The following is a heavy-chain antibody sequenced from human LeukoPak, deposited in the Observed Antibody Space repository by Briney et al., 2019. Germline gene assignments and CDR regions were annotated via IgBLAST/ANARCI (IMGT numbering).Heavy chain of an antibody. CDR1: GGSISSYY. V-gene: IGHV4-59*08. CDR2: IYYSGST. D-gene: IGHD6-13*01. Sequence: SETLSLTCTVSGGSISSYYWSWIRQPPGKGLGWIGYIYYSGSTNYNPSLKSRVTISVDTSKNQFSLKLSSVTAADTAVYYCARLSGYSSSWNYYYYGMDVWGQGTTVTVSS. J-gene: IGHJ6*02. CDR3: ARLSGYSSSWNYYYYGMDV.